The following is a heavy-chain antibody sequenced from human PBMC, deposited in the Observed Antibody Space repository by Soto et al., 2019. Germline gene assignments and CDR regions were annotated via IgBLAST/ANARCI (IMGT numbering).Heavy chain of an antibody. V-gene: IGHV1-69*02. CDR2: IIPILGIA. Sequence: QVQLVQSGAEVKKPGSSVKVSCKASGGTFSSYTISWVRQAPGQGLGWMGRIIPILGIANYAQKFQGRVPITADKSPSTAYMELSSLRSEDTAVYYCAMEYCSSTSCYRDYWGQGTLVTVSS. CDR3: AMEYCSSTSCYRDY. CDR1: GGTFSSYT. D-gene: IGHD2-2*02. J-gene: IGHJ4*02.